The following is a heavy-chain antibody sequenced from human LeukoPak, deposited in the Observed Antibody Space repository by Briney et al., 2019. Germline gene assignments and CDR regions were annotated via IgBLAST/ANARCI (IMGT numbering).Heavy chain of an antibody. CDR3: ARVPTGSYSIDY. D-gene: IGHD3-10*01. J-gene: IGHJ4*02. Sequence: SETLSLTCTVSGGSISSSSYYWGWIRQPPGKGLEWIGSIYYSGTTYYNPSLKSRVTISVDTSKNQFSLKLSSVTAADTAVYFCARVPTGSYSIDYWGQGTLVTVSS. CDR1: GGSISSSSYY. V-gene: IGHV4-39*07. CDR2: IYYSGTT.